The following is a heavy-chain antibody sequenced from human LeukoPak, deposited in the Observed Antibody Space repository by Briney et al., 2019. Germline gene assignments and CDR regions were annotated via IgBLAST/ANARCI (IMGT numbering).Heavy chain of an antibody. CDR1: GFTFSSYG. CDR2: IWYDGSNK. Sequence: GGSLRLSCAASGFTFSSYGMHWVRQAPGKGLEWVAVIWYDGSNKYYADSVKGRFTISRDNSKNTLYLQMNSLRAEDTAVYYCAKDGGYSYGPHLDYWGQGTLVTVSS. CDR3: AKDGGYSYGPHLDY. J-gene: IGHJ4*02. D-gene: IGHD5-18*01. V-gene: IGHV3-33*06.